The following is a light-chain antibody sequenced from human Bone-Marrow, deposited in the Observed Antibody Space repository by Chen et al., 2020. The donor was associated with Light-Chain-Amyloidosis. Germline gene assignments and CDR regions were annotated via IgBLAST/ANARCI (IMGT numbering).Light chain of an antibody. CDR2: GKN. CDR3: NSRDSSGNHVV. J-gene: IGLJ2*01. V-gene: IGLV3-19*01. CDR1: SLRSYY. Sequence: SSELTQDPAVSVALGQTVRITCQGDSLRSYYASWYQQKPGQAPVLVIYGKNNRPTGIPDRCAGTSSGNTASLTITGAQAGDEAYYYCNSRDSSGNHVVVGGGTKLTVL.